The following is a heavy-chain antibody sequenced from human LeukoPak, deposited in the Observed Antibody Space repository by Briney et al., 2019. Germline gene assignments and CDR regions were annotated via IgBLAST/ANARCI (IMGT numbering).Heavy chain of an antibody. D-gene: IGHD3-22*01. CDR1: GGSIISGGYY. CDR2: IYYSCST. J-gene: IGHJ4*02. CDR3: ARVYSYDSSGFFDS. Sequence: SETLSLTCTVSGGSIISGGYYWSWIRQHPGKGLEWIRYIYYSCSTYYNPSLKSQVTISVATSKNEFSLKLSSVAAADTAVYYCARVYSYDSSGFFDSWGQGTLVTVSS. V-gene: IGHV4-31*01.